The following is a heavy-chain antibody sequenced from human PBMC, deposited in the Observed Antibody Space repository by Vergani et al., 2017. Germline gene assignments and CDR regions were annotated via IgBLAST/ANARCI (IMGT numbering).Heavy chain of an antibody. Sequence: QVQLQESGPGLVKPSQTLSLTCTVSGGSISSGSYYWSWIRQPAGKGLEWIGHIYTSGSSNYNPSLKSRVTISVDTSKNQFSLKESSVTAADTAVYYWAGDRAVAGRPSYYFYAMDVWGQGTMVTVSS. CDR1: GGSISSGSYY. D-gene: IGHD6-19*01. V-gene: IGHV4-61*02. CDR3: AGDRAVAGRPSYYFYAMDV. J-gene: IGHJ6*02. CDR2: IYTSGSS.